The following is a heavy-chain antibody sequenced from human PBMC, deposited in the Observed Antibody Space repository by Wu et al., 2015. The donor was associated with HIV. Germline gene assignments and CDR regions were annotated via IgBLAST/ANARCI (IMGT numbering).Heavy chain of an antibody. J-gene: IGHJ3*02. Sequence: QVQLVQSGAEMKKPGASVNISCKASGYAFTSYYIHWVRQAPGQGLEWMGLINPGIGSTYYAEKFQGRITVTRDTSTNTVNMQLGTLTSEDXAVYYCNRGMQQWVNDAFDIWGQGTMVTVSS. D-gene: IGHD6-13*01. CDR3: NRGMQQWVNDAFDI. CDR1: GYAFTSYY. CDR2: INPGIGST. V-gene: IGHV1-46*03.